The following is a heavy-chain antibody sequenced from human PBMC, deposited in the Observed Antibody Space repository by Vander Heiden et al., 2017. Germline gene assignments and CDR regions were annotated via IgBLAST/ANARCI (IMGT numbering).Heavy chain of an antibody. CDR3: VLLGDDSSGYYLDY. J-gene: IGHJ4*02. V-gene: IGHV2-5*01. D-gene: IGHD3-22*01. Sequence: QITLKESGPTLVKPTQTLPLTCTFSGFSLSTSGVGVGWIRQPPGKALEWLALIYWNDDKRYSPSLKSRLTITKDTSKNQVVLTMTNMDTVDTATYYCVLLGDDSSGYYLDYWGQGTLVTVYS. CDR2: IYWNDDK. CDR1: GFSLSTSGVG.